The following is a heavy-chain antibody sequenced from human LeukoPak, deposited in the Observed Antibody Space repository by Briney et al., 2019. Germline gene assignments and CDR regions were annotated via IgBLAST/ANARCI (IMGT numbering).Heavy chain of an antibody. CDR3: ARDRIVVVPAARRYYYYYGMDV. CDR2: IWYDGSNK. Sequence: GRSLRLSCAASGFTFNSYGMHWVRQAPGKGLEWVAVIWYDGSNKYYADSVKGRFTISRDNSKNTLYLQMNSLRAEDTAVYYCARDRIVVVPAARRYYYYYGMDVWGQGTTVTVSS. CDR1: GFTFNSYG. D-gene: IGHD2-2*01. J-gene: IGHJ6*02. V-gene: IGHV3-33*08.